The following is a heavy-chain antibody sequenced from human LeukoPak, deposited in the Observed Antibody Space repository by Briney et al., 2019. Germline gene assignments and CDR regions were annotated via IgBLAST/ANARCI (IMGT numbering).Heavy chain of an antibody. V-gene: IGHV1-69*06. CDR1: GGTFSSYA. J-gene: IGHJ5*02. CDR2: IIPIFGTA. CDR3: ARDSSGWYNWFDP. Sequence: SVKVSCKASGGTFSSYAISWVRQAPGQGLEWMGGIIPIFGTANYAQKFQGRVTITADKSTSTAYMELSSLRSEDTAVYYCARDSSGWYNWFDPWGQGTLVTVSS. D-gene: IGHD6-19*01.